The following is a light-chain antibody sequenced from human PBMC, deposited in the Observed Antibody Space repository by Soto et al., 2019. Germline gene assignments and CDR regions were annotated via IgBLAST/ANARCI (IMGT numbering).Light chain of an antibody. V-gene: IGKV3-15*01. J-gene: IGKJ5*01. CDR1: QNIYYN. Sequence: IMMTHARATVSVSTVESSTLSSRASQNIYYNVAWYQHRPGQAPRLLICRASTRAPGVPARFSGSGSGTEFTLTISSLQPEDFTVYYCQQYNTYSTFGQGTRLEIK. CDR2: RAS. CDR3: QQYNTYST.